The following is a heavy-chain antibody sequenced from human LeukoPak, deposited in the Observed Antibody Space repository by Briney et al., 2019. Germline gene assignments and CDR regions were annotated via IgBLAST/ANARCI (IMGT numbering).Heavy chain of an antibody. CDR2: ISYSGST. CDR3: ARAISMIEGIFDV. D-gene: IGHD3-22*01. CDR1: GGSFSSYY. Sequence: KPSETLSLTCTVSGGSFSSYYWSWIRQPPGKGLEWFGHISYSGSTLYNPSLKSRVTISVDTSKDQFSLKLSSVTAADTAVYYCARAISMIEGIFDVWGQGTMVTVSS. J-gene: IGHJ3*01. V-gene: IGHV4-59*08.